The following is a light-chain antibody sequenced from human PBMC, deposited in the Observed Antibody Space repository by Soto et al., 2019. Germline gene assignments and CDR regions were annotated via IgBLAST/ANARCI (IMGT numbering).Light chain of an antibody. CDR3: QQYVSAPIP. V-gene: IGKV3-20*01. Sequence: EYVLSHSLGTLSLSPGERATLSCRASQSVSSSFLAWYQQKVGQAPRLLIYGASSRATGIPDRFSGSGSGTDFTLTISRLEPEDFAVYYCQQYVSAPIPFGQGT. CDR1: QSVSSSF. J-gene: IGKJ5*01. CDR2: GAS.